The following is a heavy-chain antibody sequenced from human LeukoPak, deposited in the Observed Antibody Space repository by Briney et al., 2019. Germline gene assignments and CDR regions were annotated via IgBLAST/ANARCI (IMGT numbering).Heavy chain of an antibody. CDR3: AREDSSSWYYYYYYGMDV. V-gene: IGHV4-34*01. CDR1: GGSFNGYY. CDR2: INHSGST. D-gene: IGHD6-13*01. J-gene: IGHJ6*02. Sequence: SETLSLTCAVYGGSFNGYYWSWIRQPPGKGLEWIGEINHSGSTNYNPSLKSRVTISVDTSKNQFSLKLSSVTAADTAVYYCAREDSSSWYYYYYYGMDVWGQGTTVTVSS.